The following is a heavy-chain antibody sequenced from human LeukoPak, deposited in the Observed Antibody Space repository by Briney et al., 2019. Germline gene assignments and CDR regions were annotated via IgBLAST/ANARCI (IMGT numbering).Heavy chain of an antibody. CDR1: GGTFSSYA. CDR3: ARLVGSSSSSPLNGYYFDY. D-gene: IGHD6-6*01. CDR2: IIPIFGTA. V-gene: IGHV1-69*05. J-gene: IGHJ4*02. Sequence: SVKVSCKASGGTFSSYAISWVRQAPGQGLEWMGGIIPIFGTANYAQKFQGRVTITTDESTSTAHMELSSLRSEDTAVYYCARLVGSSSSSPLNGYYFDYWGQGTLVTVSS.